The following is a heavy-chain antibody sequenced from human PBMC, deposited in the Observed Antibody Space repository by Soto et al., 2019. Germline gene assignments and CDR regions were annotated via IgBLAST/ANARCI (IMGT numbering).Heavy chain of an antibody. CDR1: GCSISSSSYY. D-gene: IGHD3-3*01. Sequence: SETLSLTCTVSGCSISSSSYYWGWIHQPPGKGLEWIGSIYYSGSTYYNPSLKSRVTISVDTSKNQFSLKLSSVTAADTAVYYCARPGFWSGNYYMDVWGKGTTVTVSS. V-gene: IGHV4-39*01. CDR3: ARPGFWSGNYYMDV. J-gene: IGHJ6*03. CDR2: IYYSGST.